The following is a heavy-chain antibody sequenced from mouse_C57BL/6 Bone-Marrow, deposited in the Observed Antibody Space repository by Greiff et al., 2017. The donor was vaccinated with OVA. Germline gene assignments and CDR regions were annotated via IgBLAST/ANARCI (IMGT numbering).Heavy chain of an antibody. CDR2: SYPRSGNT. CDR1: GYTFTSYG. CDR3: ARRTDWDY. V-gene: IGHV1-81*01. D-gene: IGHD4-1*01. J-gene: IGHJ2*01. Sequence: VQLQQSGAELARSGASVKLSCKASGYTFTSYGISWVKQRTGQGLEWIGESYPRSGNTYYNEKFKGKATLTADKSSSTAYMELRSLTSEDSAVYFCARRTDWDYWGQGTTLTVSS.